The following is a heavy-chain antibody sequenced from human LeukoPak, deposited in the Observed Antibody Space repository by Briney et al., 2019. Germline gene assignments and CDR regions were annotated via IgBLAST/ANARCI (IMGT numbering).Heavy chain of an antibody. CDR1: GFTFSSYS. CDR3: AGDGGGGSYDFDY. V-gene: IGHV3-21*01. Sequence: GGSLRLSCAASGFTFSSYSMNWVRQAPGEGLEWVSSISSSSSYIYYADSVKGRFTISRDNAKNSLYLQMNSLRAEDTAVYYCAGDGGGGSYDFDYWGQGTLVTVSS. J-gene: IGHJ4*02. D-gene: IGHD1-26*01. CDR2: ISSSSSYI.